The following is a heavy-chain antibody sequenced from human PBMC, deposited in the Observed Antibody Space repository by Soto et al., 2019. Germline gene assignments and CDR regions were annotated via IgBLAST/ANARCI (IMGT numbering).Heavy chain of an antibody. CDR1: GFTFSSYA. Sequence: GGSLRLSCAASGFTFSSYAMSWVRQAPGKGLEWVSAISGSGGSTYYADSVKGQFTISRDNSKNTLYLQMNSLRAEDTAVYYCAKGYYYDSSGYYYVDWGQGTLVTVSS. CDR2: ISGSGGST. CDR3: AKGYYYDSSGYYYVD. V-gene: IGHV3-23*01. D-gene: IGHD3-22*01. J-gene: IGHJ4*02.